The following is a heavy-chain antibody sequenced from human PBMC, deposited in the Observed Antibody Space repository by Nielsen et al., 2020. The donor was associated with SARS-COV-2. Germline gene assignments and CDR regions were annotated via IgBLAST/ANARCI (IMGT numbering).Heavy chain of an antibody. V-gene: IGHV1-18*01. CDR1: GYTFTSYG. J-gene: IGHJ4*02. CDR2: ISAYNGNT. Sequence: ASVKVSCKASGYTFTSYGISWVRQAPGQGLEWMGWISAYNGNTNYAQKLQGRVTMTTDTTTSTAYMELSRLRSDDTAVYYCARDFAAAGTKVGYWGQGTLVTVSS. CDR3: ARDFAAAGTKVGY. D-gene: IGHD6-13*01.